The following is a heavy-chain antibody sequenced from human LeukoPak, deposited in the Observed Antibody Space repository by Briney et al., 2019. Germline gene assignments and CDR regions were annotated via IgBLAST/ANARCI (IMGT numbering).Heavy chain of an antibody. CDR2: IHYDGTNE. Sequence: GGSLRLSCAASGFTFSSYSMHWVRQAPGKGLEWVAFIHYDGTNEYYADSVKGRFTISRDNFKNTLSLQMNGLRVEDTALYYCVNSGFDPWGQGTLVTVSS. D-gene: IGHD3-10*01. CDR1: GFTFSSYS. J-gene: IGHJ5*02. CDR3: VNSGFDP. V-gene: IGHV3-30*02.